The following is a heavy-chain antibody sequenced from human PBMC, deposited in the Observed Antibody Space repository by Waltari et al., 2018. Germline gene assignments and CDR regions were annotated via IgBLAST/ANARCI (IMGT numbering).Heavy chain of an antibody. CDR2: IHHTGGT. J-gene: IGHJ4*02. V-gene: IGHV4-4*02. CDR3: TRGRGARN. CDR1: GGSISTNNW. Sequence: QVQLQQSGPGLVKPSGTLSLTCTVSGGSISTNNWWNWVRQSPGKGLEWIGEIHHTGGTNYHPSLRSRVTISVDKSNNQFSLKLTSVTAADTAVYYCTRGRGARNWGQGTLVTVSS.